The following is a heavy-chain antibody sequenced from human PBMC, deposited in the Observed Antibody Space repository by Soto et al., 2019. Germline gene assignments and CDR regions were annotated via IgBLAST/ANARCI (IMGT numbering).Heavy chain of an antibody. J-gene: IGHJ3*02. V-gene: IGHV5-51*01. CDR2: IYPGDSDT. CDR1: GYSFTSYW. D-gene: IGHD1-1*01. Sequence: EVQLVQSGAEVKKPGESLKISCKGSGYSFTSYWIGWVRQMPGKGLEWMGIIYPGDSDTRYSPSFQGQVTISADKSISTAYLQWSSLKAPDTAMYYCARRGSRRDGYNSLDAFDIWGQGTMVTVSS. CDR3: ARRGSRRDGYNSLDAFDI.